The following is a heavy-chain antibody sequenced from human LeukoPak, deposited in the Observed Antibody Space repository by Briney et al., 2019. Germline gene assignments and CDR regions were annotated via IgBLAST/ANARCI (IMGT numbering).Heavy chain of an antibody. D-gene: IGHD4-23*01. CDR1: GFTFSSYS. CDR2: ISSSSSYI. V-gene: IGHV3-21*01. J-gene: IGHJ6*02. CDR3: AREVDYGGNSYYYYYYGMDV. Sequence: PGGSLRLSCSASGFTFSSYSMNWGRQAPGKGLEWVSSISSSSSYIYYADSVKGRFTISRHNGKNSLYLQMNSLRAEDTAVYYCAREVDYGGNSYYYYYYGMDVWGQGTTVTVSS.